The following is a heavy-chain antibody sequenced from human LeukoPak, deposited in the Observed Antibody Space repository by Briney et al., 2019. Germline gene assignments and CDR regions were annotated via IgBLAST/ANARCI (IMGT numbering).Heavy chain of an antibody. Sequence: ASVKVSCKASGGTFSSYAISWVRQAPGQGLEWMGGIIPIFGTANYAQKFQGRVTITADESTSTAYMELSSLRSEDTAVYYCASTRARRDGYNYGGDCFDYWGQGTLVTVSS. V-gene: IGHV1-69*13. D-gene: IGHD5-24*01. J-gene: IGHJ4*02. CDR3: ASTRARRDGYNYGGDCFDY. CDR2: IIPIFGTA. CDR1: GGTFSSYA.